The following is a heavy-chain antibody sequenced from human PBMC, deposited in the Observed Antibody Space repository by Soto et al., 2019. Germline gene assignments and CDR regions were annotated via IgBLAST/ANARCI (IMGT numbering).Heavy chain of an antibody. D-gene: IGHD5-12*01. CDR2: IFYTGST. CDR1: GGTINSGADV. CDR3: ARVKATLYRHYYFDH. J-gene: IGHJ4*02. Sequence: SETLSLTCIVSGGTINSGADVWSWLRQPPGKGLEGIGSIFYTGSTYYSPSLKSRASMSNDTSKTLFSLRLRALTAADTAVYFCARVKATLYRHYYFDHWGQGTPVTV. V-gene: IGHV4-30-4*08.